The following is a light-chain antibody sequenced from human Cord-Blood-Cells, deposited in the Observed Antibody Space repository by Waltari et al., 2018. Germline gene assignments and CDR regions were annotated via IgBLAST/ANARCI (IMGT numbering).Light chain of an antibody. CDR2: DVS. V-gene: IGLV2-14*01. J-gene: IGLJ3*02. CDR1: SSDVGGYNY. CDR3: SSYTSSSTWV. Sequence: QSALTQPASVSGSPGQSITISCTGTSSDVGGYNYVSWYQQHPGKAPNLMIYDVSKRPSGVFNRFSGSKSDNTASLTISGLQAEDEADYYCSSYTSSSTWVFGGGTKLTVL.